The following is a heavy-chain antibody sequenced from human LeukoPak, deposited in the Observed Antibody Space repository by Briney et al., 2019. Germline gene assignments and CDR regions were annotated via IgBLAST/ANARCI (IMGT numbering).Heavy chain of an antibody. D-gene: IGHD6-13*01. CDR3: VRDRAAAGTL. CDR2: ISSSSSYI. V-gene: IGHV3-21*01. CDR1: GFTFSSYS. J-gene: IGHJ4*02. Sequence: PGGSLRLSCAASGFTFSSYSMNWVRQAPGKGLEWVSSISSSSSYIYYADSVKGRFTISRDNAKNTLYLQMNSLRAEDTAVYYCVRDRAAAGTLWGQGTQVTVSS.